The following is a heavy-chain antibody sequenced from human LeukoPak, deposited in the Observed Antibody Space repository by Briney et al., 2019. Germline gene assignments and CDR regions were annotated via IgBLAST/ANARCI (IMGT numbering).Heavy chain of an antibody. CDR2: ISSSGSTI. CDR3: ARGGSRGMDV. J-gene: IGHJ6*02. Sequence: PGGSLRLSCAASGFTFSSYEMNWVRQAPGKRLEWVSYISSSGSTIYYADSVKGRFTISRDNAKNSLYLQMNSLRAEDTAVYYCARGGSRGMDVWGQGTTVTVSS. V-gene: IGHV3-48*03. CDR1: GFTFSSYE. D-gene: IGHD1-26*01.